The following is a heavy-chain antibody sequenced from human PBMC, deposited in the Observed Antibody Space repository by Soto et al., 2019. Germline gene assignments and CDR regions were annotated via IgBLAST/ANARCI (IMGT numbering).Heavy chain of an antibody. CDR1: GGSISSSSYY. D-gene: IGHD1-26*01. J-gene: IGHJ3*02. Sequence: PSETLSLTCTVSGGSISSSSYYWGWIRQPPGKGLEWIGEINHSGSTNYNPSLKSRVTISVDTSKNQFSMKLSSVTAADTAVYYCAREGSGSYYVYAFDIWGQGTMVTVSS. CDR3: AREGSGSYYVYAFDI. CDR2: INHSGST. V-gene: IGHV4-39*07.